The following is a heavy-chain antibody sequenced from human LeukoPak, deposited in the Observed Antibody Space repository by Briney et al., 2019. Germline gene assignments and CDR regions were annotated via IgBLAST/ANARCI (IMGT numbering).Heavy chain of an antibody. Sequence: SETLSLTCAVYGGSFSGYYWSWIRQPPGKGLEWIGEINHSGSTNYNPSLKSRVTISVDTSKNQFSLKLSSVTAADTAVYYCTRLDNSGYYFHDYWGQGTLVTVSS. CDR2: INHSGST. J-gene: IGHJ4*02. D-gene: IGHD3-22*01. CDR3: TRLDNSGYYFHDY. CDR1: GGSFSGYY. V-gene: IGHV4-34*01.